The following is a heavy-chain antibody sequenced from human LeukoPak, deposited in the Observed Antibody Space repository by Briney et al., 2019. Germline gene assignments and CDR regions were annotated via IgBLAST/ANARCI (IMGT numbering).Heavy chain of an antibody. J-gene: IGHJ3*02. CDR2: ISAHNGNT. CDR1: GYTFSSSG. V-gene: IGHV1-18*01. Sequence: ASVKVSCKASGYTFSSSGISWVRQAPGQGLEWVGWISAHNGNTDYAQKFQGRVTMTTDRPTSTGYMELRSLRSDDTAVYYCARDRSHGDAFDIWGQGTMVTVSS. CDR3: ARDRSHGDAFDI.